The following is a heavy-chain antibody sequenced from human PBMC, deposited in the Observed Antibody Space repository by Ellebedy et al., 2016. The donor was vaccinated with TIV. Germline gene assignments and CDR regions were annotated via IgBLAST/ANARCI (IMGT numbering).Heavy chain of an antibody. V-gene: IGHV3-7*03. CDR3: ARGGYGRPFDC. D-gene: IGHD5-12*01. CDR2: IKQDGSEK. Sequence: GESLKISCAASGFTFSNYWMKWVRQAPGKGLEWVANIKQDGSEKYYVDSVKGRFTTSRDNAKNSLFLQMNSLRVEDTAVYFCARGGYGRPFDCWGQGTLVTVSS. J-gene: IGHJ4*02. CDR1: GFTFSNYW.